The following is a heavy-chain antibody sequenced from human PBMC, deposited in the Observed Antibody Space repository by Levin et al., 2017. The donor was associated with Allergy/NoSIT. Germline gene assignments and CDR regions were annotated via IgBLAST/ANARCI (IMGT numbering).Heavy chain of an antibody. Sequence: GESLKISCKASGYTFTSYAMNWVRQAPGQGLEWMGWINTNTGNPTYAQGFTGRFVFSLDTSVSTAYLQISSLKAEDTAVYYCARENYDFWSGYLGSAFDIWGQGTMVTVSS. CDR1: GYTFTSYA. CDR2: INTNTGNP. V-gene: IGHV7-4-1*02. D-gene: IGHD3-3*01. J-gene: IGHJ3*02. CDR3: ARENYDFWSGYLGSAFDI.